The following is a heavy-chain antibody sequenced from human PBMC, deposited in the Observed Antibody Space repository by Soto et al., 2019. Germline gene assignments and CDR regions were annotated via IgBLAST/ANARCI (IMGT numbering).Heavy chain of an antibody. CDR3: ARESANDRTFDY. J-gene: IGHJ4*02. CDR1: GYTFANYY. CDR2: INPGGGST. D-gene: IGHD1-1*01. Sequence: QVQLVQSGAEVKKPEASVKISCKASGYTFANYYMHWVRQASGQGLEWMGIINPGGGSTSYAQKFQGRVTMTTDTTTTTVYMELSSLRSEDTAVYFCARESANDRTFDYWGQGTLVTVSS. V-gene: IGHV1-46*01.